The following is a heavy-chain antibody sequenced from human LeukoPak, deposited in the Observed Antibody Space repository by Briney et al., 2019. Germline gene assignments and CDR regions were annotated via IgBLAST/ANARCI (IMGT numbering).Heavy chain of an antibody. V-gene: IGHV4-4*07. CDR2: IYSSGST. CDR3: ARVLLVGATHDY. D-gene: IGHD1-26*01. Sequence: SETLSLTCTVSGGSIRSYYWGWIRQPAGKGLEWIGRIYSSGSTNYNPSLKSRVTMSVDTSKNQFSLKVRSVTAADTAMYYCARVLLVGATHDYWGQGTLVTVSS. J-gene: IGHJ4*02. CDR1: GGSIRSYY.